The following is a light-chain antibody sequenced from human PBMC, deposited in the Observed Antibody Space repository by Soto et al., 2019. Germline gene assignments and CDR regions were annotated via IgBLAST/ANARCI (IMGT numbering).Light chain of an antibody. CDR2: DVS. V-gene: IGLV2-14*01. J-gene: IGLJ1*01. Sequence: QSALTQPASVSGSPGQSITISCTGTSSDVGGYNYVSWYQQHPGKAPKLMIYDVSNRPSGVSNRFSGSKSGNTASLTISGLQAEDEADYYCSSYTISSLYVFGTGTKVTGL. CDR1: SSDVGGYNY. CDR3: SSYTISSLYV.